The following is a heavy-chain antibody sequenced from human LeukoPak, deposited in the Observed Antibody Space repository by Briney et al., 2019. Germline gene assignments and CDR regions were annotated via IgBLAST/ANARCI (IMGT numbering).Heavy chain of an antibody. V-gene: IGHV1-69-2*01. CDR1: GYTFTDYD. D-gene: IGHD1-26*01. CDR2: VDPEDGET. CDR3: ARALGSAPDH. J-gene: IGHJ4*02. Sequence: ASVKVSCKASGYTFTDYDIHWVQQAPGKGLEWMGRVDPEDGETMDAEKFQGRITISADTSTDTAYMELSSLRSEDTAVYYCARALGSAPDHWGQGTLVTVSS.